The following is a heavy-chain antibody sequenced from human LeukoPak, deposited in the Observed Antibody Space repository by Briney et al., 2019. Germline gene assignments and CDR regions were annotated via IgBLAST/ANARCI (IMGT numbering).Heavy chain of an antibody. Sequence: GSLRLSCAASGFTFSSYWMSWVRQAPGKGLEWVANIKQDGSEKYYVDSVKGRFTISRDNAKNSLYLQMNSLRAEDTAVYYCARIVSGRYDSWRGYYLDYWGQGTLVTVSS. D-gene: IGHD3-3*01. CDR2: IKQDGSEK. J-gene: IGHJ4*02. CDR1: GFTFSSYW. CDR3: ARIVSGRYDSWRGYYLDY. V-gene: IGHV3-7*01.